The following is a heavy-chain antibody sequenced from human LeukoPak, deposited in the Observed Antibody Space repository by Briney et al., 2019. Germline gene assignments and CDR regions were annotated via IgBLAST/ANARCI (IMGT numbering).Heavy chain of an antibody. D-gene: IGHD2-2*01. CDR2: ISSSSSTI. V-gene: IGHV3-48*02. J-gene: IGHJ4*02. CDR1: GFTFSSYS. Sequence: GVSLRLSCAASGFTFSSYSMNWVRQDPGKGLEWVSYISSSSSTIYYADSVKGRFTISRDNAKNSLHLQMNSLRDEDTAVYYCAREYCSSTSCYLYYFDYWGQGTLVTVSS. CDR3: AREYCSSTSCYLYYFDY.